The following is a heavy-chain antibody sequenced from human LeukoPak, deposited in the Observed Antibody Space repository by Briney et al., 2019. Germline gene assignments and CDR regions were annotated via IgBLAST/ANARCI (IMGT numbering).Heavy chain of an antibody. CDR2: ISSISSII. J-gene: IGHJ4*02. D-gene: IGHD1-26*01. V-gene: IGHV3-48*02. Sequence: GGSLRLSCVASGFTFNSFSMNWVRQAPGKGLECVSYISSISSIIYYAGSVKGRFTISRDNAKNSLYLQMNSLRDEDTAVYYCARDLHSGAYTFDSWGQGTLVTVSS. CDR3: ARDLHSGAYTFDS. CDR1: GFTFNSFS.